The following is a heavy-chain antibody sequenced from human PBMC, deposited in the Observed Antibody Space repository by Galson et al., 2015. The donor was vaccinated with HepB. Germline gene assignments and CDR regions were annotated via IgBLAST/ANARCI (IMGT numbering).Heavy chain of an antibody. CDR3: AKDPYYDFWSGSDAFDI. Sequence: SLRLSCATSGFTFSSYAMSWVRQAPGKGLEWVSAISGSGGSTYYADSVKGRFTISRDNSKNTLYLQMNSLRAEDTAVYYCAKDPYYDFWSGSDAFDIRGQGTMVTVSS. CDR2: ISGSGGST. D-gene: IGHD3-3*01. J-gene: IGHJ3*02. CDR1: GFTFSSYA. V-gene: IGHV3-23*01.